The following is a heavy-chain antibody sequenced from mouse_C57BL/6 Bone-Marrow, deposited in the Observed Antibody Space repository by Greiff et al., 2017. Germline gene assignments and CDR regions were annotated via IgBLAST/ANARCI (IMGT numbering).Heavy chain of an antibody. V-gene: IGHV5-17*01. CDR3: ARREDYGEAWFAY. J-gene: IGHJ3*01. CDR1: GFTFSDYG. Sequence: EVMLVESGGGLVKPGGSLKLSCAASGFTFSDYGMHWVRQAPEKGLEWVAYISSGSSTIYYADTVKGRFTIYRDNAKNTLFLQMTSLRSEDTAMYYCARREDYGEAWFAYWGQGTLVTVSA. D-gene: IGHD2-4*01. CDR2: ISSGSSTI.